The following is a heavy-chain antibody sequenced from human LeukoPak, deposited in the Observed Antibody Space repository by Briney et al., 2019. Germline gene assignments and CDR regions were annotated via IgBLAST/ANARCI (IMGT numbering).Heavy chain of an antibody. Sequence: PSETLSLTCTVSGGSISSYYWSWIRQPPGKGLEWIGYIYYSGSTYYNPSLKSRVTISVDTSKNQFSLKLSSVTAADTAVYYCAREEGYGDYEGNWFDPWGQGTLVTVSS. J-gene: IGHJ5*02. CDR1: GGSISSYY. D-gene: IGHD4-17*01. CDR2: IYYSGST. V-gene: IGHV4-59*06. CDR3: AREEGYGDYEGNWFDP.